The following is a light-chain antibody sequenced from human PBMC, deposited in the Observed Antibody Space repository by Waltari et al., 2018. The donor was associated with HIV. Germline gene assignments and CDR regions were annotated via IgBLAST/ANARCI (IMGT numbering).Light chain of an antibody. Sequence: QSVLTQPPSASGTPGQRGTISCSGSSSNIGNDNVYWYQQLPGTTPKLLIYKNIQRPSGVPDRFAGSKSGTSAYLAISGLRSEDEADYYCVGWDASLSAYVFGAGTKVTVL. J-gene: IGLJ1*01. CDR3: VGWDASLSAYV. CDR2: KNI. CDR1: SSNIGNDN. V-gene: IGLV1-47*01.